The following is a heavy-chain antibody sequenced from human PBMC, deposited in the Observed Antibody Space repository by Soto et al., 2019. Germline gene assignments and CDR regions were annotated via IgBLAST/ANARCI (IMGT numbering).Heavy chain of an antibody. V-gene: IGHV3-23*01. CDR1: GFTFSSYA. D-gene: IGHD3-10*01. J-gene: IGHJ4*02. Sequence: GGSLRLSCAASGFTFSSYAMSWVRQAPGKGLEWVSAISGSGGSTYYADSVKGRFTISRDNSKNTLYLQMNSLRAEDTAVYYCAKSQYGSGSYYKLRFDYWGQGTLVTVSS. CDR2: ISGSGGST. CDR3: AKSQYGSGSYYKLRFDY.